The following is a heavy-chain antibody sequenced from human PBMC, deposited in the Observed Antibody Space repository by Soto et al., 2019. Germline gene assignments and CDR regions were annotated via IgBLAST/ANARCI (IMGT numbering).Heavy chain of an antibody. V-gene: IGHV1-18*01. CDR3: ARGGTPIEY. CDR1: GYTFTNFG. Sequence: QVQLLQSGAEVKKPGASVKVSCKASGYTFTNFGISWVRQAPGQGLEWMGGISAYNGNTNYAQKFQGRVTMTTDTSTSTAYMEVRGLGFDDAAVYYCARGGTPIEYWGQGTMATVSS. D-gene: IGHD3-16*01. CDR2: ISAYNGNT. J-gene: IGHJ4*02.